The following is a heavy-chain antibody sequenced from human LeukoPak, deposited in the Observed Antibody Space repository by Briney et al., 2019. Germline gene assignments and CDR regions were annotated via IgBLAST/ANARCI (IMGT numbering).Heavy chain of an antibody. CDR1: GYSFTNYW. CDR3: ARNYYDSSGYYYVALGSFDY. Sequence: GESLKISCKGSGYSFTNYWIGWVRRMPGKGLEWMGIIYPGDSDTRYSPSFQGQVTISADKSISTAYLQWSSLKASDTAMYYCARNYYDSSGYYYVALGSFDYWGQGTLVTVSS. CDR2: IYPGDSDT. D-gene: IGHD3-22*01. V-gene: IGHV5-51*01. J-gene: IGHJ4*02.